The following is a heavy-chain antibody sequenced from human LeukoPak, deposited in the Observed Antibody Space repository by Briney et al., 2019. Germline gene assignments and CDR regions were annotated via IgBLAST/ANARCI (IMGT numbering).Heavy chain of an antibody. Sequence: GGSLRLSCAACGFTFSSYAMSWVRQAPGKGLEWVSAISDSGGSTFYADSVKGRFTISRDNSKNTLYLQVNSLRAEDTAVYYCAKKGGLSSSWYYFDYWGQGTLVTVCS. J-gene: IGHJ4*02. CDR1: GFTFSSYA. V-gene: IGHV3-23*01. CDR2: ISDSGGST. D-gene: IGHD6-13*01. CDR3: AKKGGLSSSWYYFDY.